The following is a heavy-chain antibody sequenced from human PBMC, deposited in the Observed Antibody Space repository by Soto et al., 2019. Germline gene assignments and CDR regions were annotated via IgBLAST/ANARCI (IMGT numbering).Heavy chain of an antibody. CDR1: GGSISSSSYY. J-gene: IGHJ5*02. V-gene: IGHV4-39*01. Sequence: SETLSLTCTVSGGSISSSSYYWGWIRQPPGKGLEWIGSIYYSGSTYYNPSLKGRVTISVDTSKNQFSLKLSSVTAADTAVYYCATTPRYFDWLLSGWFDPWGQGTLVTVSS. CDR3: ATTPRYFDWLLSGWFDP. D-gene: IGHD3-9*01. CDR2: IYYSGST.